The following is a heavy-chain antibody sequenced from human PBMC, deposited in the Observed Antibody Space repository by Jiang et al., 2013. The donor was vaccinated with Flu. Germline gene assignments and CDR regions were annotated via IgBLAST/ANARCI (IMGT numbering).Heavy chain of an antibody. CDR3: ARDPVDYGDYASFDY. V-gene: IGHV4-4*02. J-gene: IGHJ4*02. Sequence: GSGLVKPSGTLSLTCAVSGGSISSSNWWSWVRQPPGKGLEWIGEIYHSGSTNYNPSLKSRVTISVDKSKNQFSLKLSSVTAADTAVYYCARDPVDYGDYASFDYWGQGTLVTVSS. D-gene: IGHD4-17*01. CDR1: GGSISSSNW. CDR2: IYHSGST.